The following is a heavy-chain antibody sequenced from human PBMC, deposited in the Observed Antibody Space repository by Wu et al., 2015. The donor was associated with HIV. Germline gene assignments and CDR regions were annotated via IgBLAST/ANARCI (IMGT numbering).Heavy chain of an antibody. D-gene: IGHD4-11*01. CDR1: GYIFSDYG. CDR2: ISPYKDNT. V-gene: IGHV1-18*01. CDR3: AREGMTTVTTVAFDF. J-gene: IGHJ3*01. Sequence: QVQLVQSGAEVKTPGASVKVSCKASGYIFSDYGISWVRQAPGQGLEWMGWISPYKDNTKFAQIFQGRVTMTTDTSTNTAYMELRSLRSDDTAVYYRAREGMTTVTTVAFDFWGQGTMVTVSS.